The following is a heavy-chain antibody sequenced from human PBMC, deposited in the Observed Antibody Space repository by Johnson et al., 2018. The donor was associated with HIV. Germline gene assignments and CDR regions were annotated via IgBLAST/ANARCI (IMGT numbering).Heavy chain of an antibody. J-gene: IGHJ3*02. D-gene: IGHD6-19*01. Sequence: QVQLVESGGGVVQPGRSLRLSCAASGFTFSSYGMHWVRQAPGKGLEWVAVISYDGSNKYYADSVKGRFTIPRDNAKNSLYLQMNSLRPEDTALYYCAKDREIHSSGWHKGSDFDIWGQGTMVTVSS. CDR2: ISYDGSNK. CDR3: AKDREIHSSGWHKGSDFDI. CDR1: GFTFSSYG. V-gene: IGHV3-30*18.